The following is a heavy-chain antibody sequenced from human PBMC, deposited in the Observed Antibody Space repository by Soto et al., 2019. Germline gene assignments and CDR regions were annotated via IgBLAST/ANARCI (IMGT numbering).Heavy chain of an antibody. J-gene: IGHJ3*02. CDR3: AKMGYCSSTSCQADAFEI. CDR2: ISGSGGST. CDR1: GFTFSSYA. Sequence: PGGSLRLSCAASGFTFSSYAMSWVRQAPGKGLEWVSEISGSGGSTYHADSVKGRFTISRDNSKNTLYLQMNSLRAEDTAVYYCAKMGYCSSTSCQADAFEIWGQGTMVTVSS. D-gene: IGHD2-2*01. V-gene: IGHV3-23*01.